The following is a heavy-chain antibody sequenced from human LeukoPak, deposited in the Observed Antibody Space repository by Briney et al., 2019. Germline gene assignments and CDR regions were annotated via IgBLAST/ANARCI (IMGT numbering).Heavy chain of an antibody. Sequence: SVKVSCKASGGTFSSYAISWVRQAPGQGLEWMGGIIPIFGTANYAQKFQGRVTITADESTSTAYMELSSLRSEDAAVYYCARRRIALYYGMDVWGQGTTVTVSS. J-gene: IGHJ6*02. V-gene: IGHV1-69*13. CDR1: GGTFSSYA. CDR3: ARRRIALYYGMDV. D-gene: IGHD6-13*01. CDR2: IIPIFGTA.